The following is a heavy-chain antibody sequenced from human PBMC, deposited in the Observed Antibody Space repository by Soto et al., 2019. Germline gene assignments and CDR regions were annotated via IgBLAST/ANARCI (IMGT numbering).Heavy chain of an antibody. CDR2: IYYSGST. CDR3: ARDLSSSWPGEMYGMDV. V-gene: IGHV4-31*02. CDR1: GGSISSGGYY. D-gene: IGHD6-13*01. J-gene: IGHJ6*02. Sequence: PSETLSLTCTVSGGSISSGGYYWSWIRKHPGKGLEWIGYIYYSGSTYYNPSLKSRVTISVDTSKNQFSLKLSSVTAADTAVYYCARDLSSSWPGEMYGMDVWGQGTTVTVSS.